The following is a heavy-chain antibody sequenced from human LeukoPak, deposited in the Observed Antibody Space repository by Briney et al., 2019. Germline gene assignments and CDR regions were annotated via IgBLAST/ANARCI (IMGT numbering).Heavy chain of an antibody. J-gene: IGHJ4*02. V-gene: IGHV3-21*01. CDR2: ISASGSAT. Sequence: GGSLRLSCAASGFIFSNYGMNWVRQAPGKGLEWVAAISASGSATSYADSVRGRFTISRDNAKNTLYLQMNNLRAEDTGVYYCASERWLQYWGQGTLVTVSS. D-gene: IGHD5-24*01. CDR1: GFIFSNYG. CDR3: ASERWLQY.